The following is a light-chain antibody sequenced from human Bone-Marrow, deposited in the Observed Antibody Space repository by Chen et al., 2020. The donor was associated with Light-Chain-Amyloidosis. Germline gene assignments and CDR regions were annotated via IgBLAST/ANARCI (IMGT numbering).Light chain of an antibody. CDR3: QSADSSGTYEVI. J-gene: IGLJ2*01. CDR2: RDT. Sequence: SYELTQPPSVSVPPGQTARITCSGDDLPTKYAYWYQQKPGQAPVLVIHRDTERPSWISERFSGSSSGTIATLTISGVQAEDEADYHCQSADSSGTYEVIFGGGTKLTVL. V-gene: IGLV3-25*03. CDR1: DLPTKY.